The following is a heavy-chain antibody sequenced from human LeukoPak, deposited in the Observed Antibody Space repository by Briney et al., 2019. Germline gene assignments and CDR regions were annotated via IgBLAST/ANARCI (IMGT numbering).Heavy chain of an antibody. CDR1: GYTFTNYA. D-gene: IGHD3-22*01. CDR2: INPGNGDT. Sequence: ASVKVSCKGSGYTFTNYAVHWVRQAPGQRLEWLGWINPGNGDTKYSQNFQGRVTVTSDTSAATAYVELNSLTSEDTAVYYCARVPYYYDNNWFDPWGQGTLVTVSS. J-gene: IGHJ5*02. CDR3: ARVPYYYDNNWFDP. V-gene: IGHV1-3*01.